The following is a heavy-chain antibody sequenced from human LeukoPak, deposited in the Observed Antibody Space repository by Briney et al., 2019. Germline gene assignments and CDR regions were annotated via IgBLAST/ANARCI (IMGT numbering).Heavy chain of an antibody. D-gene: IGHD2-15*01. CDR2: IYSGGST. CDR3: AKDLDIVVVVAVGVFDY. J-gene: IGHJ4*02. Sequence: GGSLRLSCAASGFTVSSNYMSWVRQAPGKGLEWVSVIYSGGSTYYADSVKGRFTISRDNSKNTLYLQMNSLRAEDTAVYYCAKDLDIVVVVAVGVFDYWGQGTLVTVSS. V-gene: IGHV3-66*01. CDR1: GFTVSSNY.